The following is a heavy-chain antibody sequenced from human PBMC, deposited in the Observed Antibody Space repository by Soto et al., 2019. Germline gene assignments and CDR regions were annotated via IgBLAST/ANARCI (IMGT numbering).Heavy chain of an antibody. D-gene: IGHD3-22*01. V-gene: IGHV1-24*01. Sequence: ASVKVSCKVSGYTLTELSMHWVRQARGKGLEWMGGFDPEDGETIYAQKFQGRVTMTEDTSTDTAYMELSSLRSEDTAVYYCATGGGVIGSFDYWGQGTLVTVSS. CDR2: FDPEDGET. J-gene: IGHJ4*02. CDR3: ATGGGVIGSFDY. CDR1: GYTLTELS.